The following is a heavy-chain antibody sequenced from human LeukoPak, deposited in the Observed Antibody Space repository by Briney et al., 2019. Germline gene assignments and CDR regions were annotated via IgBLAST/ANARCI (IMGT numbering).Heavy chain of an antibody. Sequence: GGSLRLSCAASGFTFSSYSMNWVRQAPGKGLEWVSSISSSSSYIYYADSVKGRFTISRDNAKNSLYLQMNSLRAEDTAVYYCARDDMDYDSSGYYYYFDYWGQGTLVTVSP. CDR1: GFTFSSYS. V-gene: IGHV3-21*01. CDR3: ARDDMDYDSSGYYYYFDY. D-gene: IGHD3-22*01. J-gene: IGHJ4*02. CDR2: ISSSSSYI.